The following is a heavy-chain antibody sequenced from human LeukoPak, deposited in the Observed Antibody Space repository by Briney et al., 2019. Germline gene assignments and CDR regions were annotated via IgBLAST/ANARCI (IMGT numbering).Heavy chain of an antibody. CDR1: GYTFTGYY. J-gene: IGHJ4*02. V-gene: IGHV1-2*02. Sequence: PWASVKVSCKASGYTFTGYYMHWVRQAPGQGLEWMGWINPNSGGTNYAQKFQGRVTMTRDTSISTAYMELSRLRSDDTAVYYCARDLSIDFWSGYHDYWGQGTLVTVSS. CDR3: ARDLSIDFWSGYHDY. D-gene: IGHD3-3*01. CDR2: INPNSGGT.